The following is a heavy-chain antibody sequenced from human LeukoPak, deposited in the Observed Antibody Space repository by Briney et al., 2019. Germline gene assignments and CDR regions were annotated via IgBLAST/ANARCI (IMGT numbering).Heavy chain of an antibody. CDR3: ARGKDDSSGYQEVLFYYYYGMDV. D-gene: IGHD3-22*01. CDR1: GGTFSSYA. Sequence: ASVTVSCKSSGGTFSSYAISWVRQAPAQGLEWMGRIIPILGIANYAQKFQGRGTITADKSTSTAYMELSSLRSEDTAVYYCARGKDDSSGYQEVLFYYYYGMDVWGQGTTVTVSS. V-gene: IGHV1-69*04. CDR2: IIPILGIA. J-gene: IGHJ6*02.